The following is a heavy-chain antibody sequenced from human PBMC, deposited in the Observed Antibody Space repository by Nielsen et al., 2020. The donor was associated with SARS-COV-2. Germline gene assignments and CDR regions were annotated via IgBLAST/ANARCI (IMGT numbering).Heavy chain of an antibody. CDR2: ISSSSSTI. D-gene: IGHD3-3*01. CDR3: ARWPGDIERITIFGASYYMDV. Sequence: GGSLRLSCAASGFTFSSYSMNWVRQAPGKGLEWVSYISSSSSTIYYADSVKGRFTISRDNAKNSLYLQMNSLRDEDTAVYYCARWPGDIERITIFGASYYMDVWGKGTTVTVSS. V-gene: IGHV3-48*02. J-gene: IGHJ6*03. CDR1: GFTFSSYS.